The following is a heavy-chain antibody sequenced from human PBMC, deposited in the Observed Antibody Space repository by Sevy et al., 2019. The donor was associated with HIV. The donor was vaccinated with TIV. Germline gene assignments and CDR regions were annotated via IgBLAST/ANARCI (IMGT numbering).Heavy chain of an antibody. Sequence: GGSLRLSCAASGFNFNDYGMHWVRQAPGKGLEWVAVTWYDGINRFYGNSVKGRFIISRDNSKNTLYLQMDSLRVEDTAVYYCARDNLLPIMVSMVRGALSFYFDYWGQGTLVTVSS. J-gene: IGHJ4*02. V-gene: IGHV3-33*01. CDR1: GFNFNDYG. D-gene: IGHD3-10*01. CDR3: ARDNLLPIMVSMVRGALSFYFDY. CDR2: TWYDGINR.